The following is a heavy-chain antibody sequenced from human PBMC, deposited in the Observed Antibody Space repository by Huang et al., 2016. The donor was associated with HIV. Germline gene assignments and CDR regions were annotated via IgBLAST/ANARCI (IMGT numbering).Heavy chain of an antibody. CDR3: ARGIAAGDY. CDR2: SNAGNGNT. V-gene: IGHV1-3*01. Sequence: QVQLVQSGAEVKKPGASVKVSCKASGYIFSTYDTHWVRQAPGQRLEWMGRSNAGNGNTKYSQRFQGRVTNTRDTAANTAYVELSSLRSEDTGVYYCARGIAAGDYWGQGTLVTVSS. CDR1: GYIFSTYD. J-gene: IGHJ4*02. D-gene: IGHD6-25*01.